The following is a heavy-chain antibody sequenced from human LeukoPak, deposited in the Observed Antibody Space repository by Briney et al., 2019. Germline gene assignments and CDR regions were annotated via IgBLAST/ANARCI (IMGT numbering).Heavy chain of an antibody. CDR3: ARFERITIFGVVTAPDY. CDR2: IWFDGSNK. Sequence: GGSLRLSCAASGFTFSSYGMQWVRQAPGKRLQWVAVIWFDGSNKYYADSVKGRFSISRDNSKNTAYLQMNSLRDEDTAVYYCARFERITIFGVVTAPDYWGQGTLVTVSS. J-gene: IGHJ4*02. CDR1: GFTFSSYG. D-gene: IGHD3-3*01. V-gene: IGHV3-33*01.